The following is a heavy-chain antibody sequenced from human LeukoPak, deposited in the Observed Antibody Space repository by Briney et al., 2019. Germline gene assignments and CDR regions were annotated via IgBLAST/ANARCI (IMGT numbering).Heavy chain of an antibody. V-gene: IGHV4-4*09. CDR3: ARHPEDYYGSSGYYLQGGFDY. CDR2: IYTSGST. J-gene: IGHJ4*02. Sequence: SETLSLTCTVSGGSISSYYWSWIRQPPGKGLEWIGYIYTSGSTNYNPSLKSRVTISVDTSKNQFSLKLSSVTAADTAVYYCARHPEDYYGSSGYYLQGGFDYWGQGTLVTVSS. D-gene: IGHD3-22*01. CDR1: GGSISSYY.